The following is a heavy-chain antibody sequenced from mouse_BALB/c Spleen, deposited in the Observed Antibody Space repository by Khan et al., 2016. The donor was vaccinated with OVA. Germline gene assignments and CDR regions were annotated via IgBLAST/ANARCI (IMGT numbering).Heavy chain of an antibody. Sequence: VQLQQSGAELGRPGSSVKLSCKTSGFTFTSYGIKWVKQRPGQGLEWIGYIYPGNGYTVYNAKFPGKATLTSDTSSSTAYMQLRSLTSADAEISFCAAANYRNYFDYWGQGTTLTVSS. D-gene: IGHD2-14*01. J-gene: IGHJ2*01. V-gene: IGHV1S134*01. CDR2: IYPGNGYT. CDR1: GFTFTSYG. CDR3: AAANYRNYFDY.